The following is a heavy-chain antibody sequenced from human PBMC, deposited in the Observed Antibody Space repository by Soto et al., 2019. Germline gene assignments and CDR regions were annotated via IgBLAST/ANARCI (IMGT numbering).Heavy chain of an antibody. V-gene: IGHV1-18*04. Sequence: QVQLVQSGAEVKKPGASVKVSCKASGYTFTSYAISWVRQAPGQGLEWMGWISAYNGNANYAQKLQGIVTMTTDTTTNTAYMELRRLRSDDTAVYYCATQKYYGSENYAGIYGMDVWGQGTTVTVSS. J-gene: IGHJ6*02. CDR3: ATQKYYGSENYAGIYGMDV. CDR1: GYTFTSYA. CDR2: ISAYNGNA. D-gene: IGHD3-10*01.